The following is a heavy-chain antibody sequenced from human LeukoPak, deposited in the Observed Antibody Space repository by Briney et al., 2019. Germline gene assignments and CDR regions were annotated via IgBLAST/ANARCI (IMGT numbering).Heavy chain of an antibody. J-gene: IGHJ6*02. Sequence: GASVKVSRKASGYTFTSYGISWVRQAPGQGLEWMGWISAYNGNTNYAQKLQGRVTMTTDTSTSTAYMELRSLRSDDTAVYYCASSGYFTPWFRYYYGMDVWGQGTTVTVSS. CDR1: GYTFTSYG. CDR2: ISAYNGNT. CDR3: ASSGYFTPWFRYYYGMDV. V-gene: IGHV1-18*01. D-gene: IGHD3-3*01.